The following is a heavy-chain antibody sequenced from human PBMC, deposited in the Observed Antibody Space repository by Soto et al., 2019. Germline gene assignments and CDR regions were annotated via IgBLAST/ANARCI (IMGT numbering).Heavy chain of an antibody. V-gene: IGHV3-23*01. CDR1: GFTFSSYA. J-gene: IGHJ4*02. CDR2: ISGSGDST. D-gene: IGHD3-3*01. Sequence: EVQLLESGGGLVQPGGSLRLSCAASGFTFSSYAMRWVRQAPVKGLEWVSAISGSGDSTYYADSVKRGFTISRDNSKNTLDLQMNGLRAEDAAVYYGARRGGWSYYDCWGQGTLVTVSS. CDR3: ARRGGWSYYDC.